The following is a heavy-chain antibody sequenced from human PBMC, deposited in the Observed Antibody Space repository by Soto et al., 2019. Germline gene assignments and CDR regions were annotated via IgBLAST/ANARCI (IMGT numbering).Heavy chain of an antibody. CDR2: ISGSGGST. V-gene: IGHV3-23*01. J-gene: IGHJ5*02. CDR3: AKPRAATYYYGSGSST. CDR1: GFTFSSYA. Sequence: GGSLRLSCAASGFTFSSYAMSWVRQAPGKGLEWVSAISGSGGSTYYADSVKGRFTISRDNSKNTLYLQMNSLRAEDTAVYYCAKPRAATYYYGSGSSTWGQGTRVTVSS. D-gene: IGHD3-10*01.